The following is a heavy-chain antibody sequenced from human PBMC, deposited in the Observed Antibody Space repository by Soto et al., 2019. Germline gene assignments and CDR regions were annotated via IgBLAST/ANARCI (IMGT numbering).Heavy chain of an antibody. CDR1: GLTFSNFV. CDR3: AKDLRTPATATGDY. CDR2: ISFDGSKE. V-gene: IGHV3-30*18. D-gene: IGHD2-15*01. Sequence: GGSLRLSCAASGLTFSNFVMHWVRQAPGKGLEWVTLISFDGSKEYYADSVKGRFTISRDNSKNTLYLQMNNLRAEDTAIYYCAKDLRTPATATGDYWGQGTLVTVSS. J-gene: IGHJ4*02.